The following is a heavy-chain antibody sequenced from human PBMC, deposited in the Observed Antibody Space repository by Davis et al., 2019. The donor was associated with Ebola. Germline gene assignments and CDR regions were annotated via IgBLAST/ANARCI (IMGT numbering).Heavy chain of an antibody. CDR1: GFTVSSNY. V-gene: IGHV3-53*01. J-gene: IGHJ4*02. CDR3: MSYDD. CDR2: ISGTSTYT. Sequence: GGSLRLSCAASGFTVSSNYMSWVRQAPGKGLEWVSTISGTSTYTYYTDSVKDRFTISRDDSKNTVFLQMNGLRAEDTALYYCMSYDDWGLGTLVTASS.